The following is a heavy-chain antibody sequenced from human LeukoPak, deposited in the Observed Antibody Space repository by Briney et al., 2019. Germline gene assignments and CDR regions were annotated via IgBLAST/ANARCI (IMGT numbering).Heavy chain of an antibody. Sequence: PGRSLRLSCAASGFTFSSYGMHRVRQAPGKGLEWVAVISYDGSNKYYADSVKGRFTISRDNSKNTLYLQMNSLRAEDTAVYYCAKDLIVVYAEANYYYYGMDVWGQGTTVTVSS. V-gene: IGHV3-30*18. CDR1: GFTFSSYG. CDR2: ISYDGSNK. D-gene: IGHD2-8*02. J-gene: IGHJ6*02. CDR3: AKDLIVVYAEANYYYYGMDV.